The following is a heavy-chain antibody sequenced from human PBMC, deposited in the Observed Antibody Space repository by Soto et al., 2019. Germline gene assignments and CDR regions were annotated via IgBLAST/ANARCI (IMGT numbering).Heavy chain of an antibody. V-gene: IGHV3-9*01. Sequence: EVQLVESGGGLVQPGRSLRLSCAASGFTFDDSAMHWVRQAPGKGLEWVSGINWNTGRIGYADSVKGRFTISTGKAKNFLYLKMNSLRAEDTGLYYCAKDAAVAEGVDVWGQGTTVTVSS. CDR1: GFTFDDSA. J-gene: IGHJ6*02. CDR3: AKDAAVAEGVDV. CDR2: INWNTGRI. D-gene: IGHD6-19*01.